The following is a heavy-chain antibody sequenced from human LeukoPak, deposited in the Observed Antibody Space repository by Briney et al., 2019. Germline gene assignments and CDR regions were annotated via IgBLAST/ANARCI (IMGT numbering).Heavy chain of an antibody. CDR2: ISYDGRHK. Sequence: GRSLRLSCAASGFTFSSYAMHWVRQAPGKGLEWVAVISYDGRHKYYADSVKGRFTISRDNSKNTLFLQMNSLRAEDTAVYYCAKDYAEDTMVRGIMGGYWGQGTLVTVSS. V-gene: IGHV3-30*04. D-gene: IGHD3-10*01. CDR3: AKDYAEDTMVRGIMGGY. J-gene: IGHJ4*02. CDR1: GFTFSSYA.